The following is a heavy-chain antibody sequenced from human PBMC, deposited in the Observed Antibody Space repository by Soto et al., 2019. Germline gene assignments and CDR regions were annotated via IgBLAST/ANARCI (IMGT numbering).Heavy chain of an antibody. D-gene: IGHD3-10*01. V-gene: IGHV4-59*01. CDR1: GGSISSYY. CDR3: ARAGEEEPGDGYYFDY. CDR2: IYYSGST. Sequence: PSETLSLTCTVSGGSISSYYWSWIRQPPGKGLEWIGYIYYSGSTNYNPSLKSRVTISVDTSKNQFSLKLSSVTAADTAVYYCARAGEEEPGDGYYFDYWGQGTXVTVSS. J-gene: IGHJ4*02.